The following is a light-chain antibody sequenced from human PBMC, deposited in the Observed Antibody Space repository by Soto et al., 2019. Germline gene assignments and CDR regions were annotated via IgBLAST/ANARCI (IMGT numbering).Light chain of an antibody. J-gene: IGKJ3*01. CDR1: QRVTSTY. CDR2: GAS. V-gene: IGKV3-20*01. CDR3: QQYGYTPFT. Sequence: ILLAQSPGTLSLSPGQRATLSCRATQRVTSTYLAWYQQTPGQAPRLLIHGASNRATGIPDRFRGSGSETDFTLTISSLEPEDFAVYYCQQYGYTPFTFGPGTKVDIK.